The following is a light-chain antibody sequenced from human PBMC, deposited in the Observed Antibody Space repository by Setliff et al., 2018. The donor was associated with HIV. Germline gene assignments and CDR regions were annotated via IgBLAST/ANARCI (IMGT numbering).Light chain of an antibody. CDR1: SSDIGSYNL. Sequence: QSVLTQPAPVSGSPGQSITISCTGTSSDIGSYNLVSWYQQHPGKAPKLMIYEVTKRPSGVSNRFSGSKSGNTASLTISGLQTEDEADYYCYSFAGSSALFGGGTKVTVL. J-gene: IGLJ2*01. CDR2: EVT. V-gene: IGLV2-23*02. CDR3: YSFAGSSAL.